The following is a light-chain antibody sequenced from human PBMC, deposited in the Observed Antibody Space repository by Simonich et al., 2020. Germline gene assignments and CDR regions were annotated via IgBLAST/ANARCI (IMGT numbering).Light chain of an antibody. CDR3: MQALQTPWT. CDR1: QSLLHSDGKTY. J-gene: IGKJ1*01. Sequence: IVMTQTPLSLSVTPGQPASISCKSSQSLLHSDGKTYLYWYLQKPGPSPQLLIYLGSNRASGVPDRFSGSGSGTDFTRKSSRVEAEDVGVYYCMQALQTPWTFGQGTKVEIK. V-gene: IGKV2-28*01. CDR2: LGS.